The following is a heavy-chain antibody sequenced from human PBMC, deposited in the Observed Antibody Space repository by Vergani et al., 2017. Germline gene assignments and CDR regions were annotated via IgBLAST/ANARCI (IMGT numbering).Heavy chain of an antibody. CDR3: ARPHGDILPPDPRRLDY. V-gene: IGHV1-46*03. D-gene: IGHD2/OR15-2a*01. J-gene: IGHJ4*02. CDR1: GYTFTNYY. CDR2: INPSGGST. Sequence: QVLLVQSGAEVKKPGASVRVSCKTSGYTFTNYYIHWVRQAPGQGLEWMGIINPSGGSTTYAQQFQGRLTMTRDTSTSPVYMDLSNLRSEDTAVYYCARPHGDILPPDPRRLDYWGQGTLVTVSS.